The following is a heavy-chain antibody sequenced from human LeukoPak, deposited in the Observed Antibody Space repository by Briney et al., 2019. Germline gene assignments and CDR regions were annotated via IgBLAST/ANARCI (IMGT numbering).Heavy chain of an antibody. J-gene: IGHJ5*02. Sequence: GWSLRESFASCGLTYSSYGMHGVGPAPGKGLDGVAVIWYDGINKYNADSVKGRFTISRDNSKNTLYLQMNSLRAEDTPVYSGAREGLSDTAMVTWGQGALGSVSS. D-gene: IGHD5-18*01. CDR1: GLTYSSYG. CDR3: AREGLSDTAMVT. CDR2: IWYDGINK. V-gene: IGHV3-33*08.